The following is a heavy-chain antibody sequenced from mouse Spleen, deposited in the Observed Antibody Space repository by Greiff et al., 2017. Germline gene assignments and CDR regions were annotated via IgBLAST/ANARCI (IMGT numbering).Heavy chain of an antibody. V-gene: IGHV5-9-2*01. Sequence: DVQLQESGGGLVKPGGSLKLSCAASGFTFSSYDMSWVRQTPEKRLEWVATISGGGSYTYYPDSVKGRFTISRDNAKNNLYLQMSSLRSEDTALYYCARRYGNYVFDYWGQGTTLTVSA. D-gene: IGHD2-10*02. CDR1: GFTFSSYD. CDR3: ARRYGNYVFDY. CDR2: ISGGGSYT. J-gene: IGHJ2*01.